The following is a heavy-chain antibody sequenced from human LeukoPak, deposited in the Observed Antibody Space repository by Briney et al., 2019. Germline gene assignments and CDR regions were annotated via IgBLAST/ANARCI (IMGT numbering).Heavy chain of an antibody. CDR3: ARAHYYDSSGPALAY. CDR2: INSDGSST. CDR1: GFTFSSYA. Sequence: QPGGSLRLSCAASGFTFSSYAMNWVRQAPGKGLVWVSRINSDGSSTSYADSVKGRFTISRDNAKNTLYLQMNSLGAEDTAVYYCARAHYYDSSGPALAYWGQGTLVTVSS. V-gene: IGHV3-74*01. D-gene: IGHD3-22*01. J-gene: IGHJ4*02.